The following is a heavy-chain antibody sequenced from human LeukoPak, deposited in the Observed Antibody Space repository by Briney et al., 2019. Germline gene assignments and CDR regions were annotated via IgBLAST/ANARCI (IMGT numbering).Heavy chain of an antibody. D-gene: IGHD3-22*01. J-gene: IGHJ4*02. Sequence: PGGSLRLSCAASGFTFSSYGMNWVRQAPGKGLEWVSAIGGGGVSTFYADSVKGRFTISRDNSKNTLYLQMSSLRAEDTAVYYCAKRNYYDSSGYYYDYWGQGTLVTVSS. CDR1: GFTFSSYG. V-gene: IGHV3-23*01. CDR3: AKRNYYDSSGYYYDY. CDR2: IGGGGVST.